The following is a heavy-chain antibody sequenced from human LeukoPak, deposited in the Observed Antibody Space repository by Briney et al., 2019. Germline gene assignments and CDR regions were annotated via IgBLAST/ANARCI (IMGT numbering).Heavy chain of an antibody. CDR1: GFTFSSYA. D-gene: IGHD3-10*01. V-gene: IGHV3-23*01. CDR3: ASGRFDYFYYYMDV. J-gene: IGHJ6*03. CDR2: ISASGGST. Sequence: GGSLRLSCTASGFTFSSYAMSWVRQAPGKGLEWVSGISASGGSTYYADSVKGRFTMSRDNSKNTLYLQMNSLRAEDTAVYYCASGRFDYFYYYMDVWGKGTTVTVSS.